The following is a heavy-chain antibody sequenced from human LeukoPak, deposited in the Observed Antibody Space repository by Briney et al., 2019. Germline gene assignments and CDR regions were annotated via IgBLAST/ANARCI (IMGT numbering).Heavy chain of an antibody. CDR1: GFTFSSYE. D-gene: IGHD3-22*01. CDR2: ITGSGDTI. J-gene: IGHJ3*02. CDR3: AKESSSYYDSSGYSTHNAFDI. Sequence: SGGSPRLSCSASGFTFSSYEMNWVRQAPGKGLEWISYITGSGDTIYYADSVKGRFTISRDNSKNSLYLQMNSLRAEDTALYYCAKESSSYYDSSGYSTHNAFDIWGQGTMVTVSS. V-gene: IGHV3-48*03.